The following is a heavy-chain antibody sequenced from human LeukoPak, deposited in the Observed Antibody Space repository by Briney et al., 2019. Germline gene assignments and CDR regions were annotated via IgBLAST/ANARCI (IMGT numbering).Heavy chain of an antibody. CDR3: APGSTGGNRVSWFDP. CDR1: GGSFSDYY. CDR2: IYYSVNT. D-gene: IGHD2-8*02. V-gene: IGHV4-39*01. Sequence: PSETLSLTCAVYGGSFSDYYWGWLRQPPGKGLEWIGSIYYSVNTYYNPSLRGRVNISVDKSKKQFSQKRSSVTAADTALYYCAPGSTGGNRVSWFDPWGQGTLVTVSS. J-gene: IGHJ5*02.